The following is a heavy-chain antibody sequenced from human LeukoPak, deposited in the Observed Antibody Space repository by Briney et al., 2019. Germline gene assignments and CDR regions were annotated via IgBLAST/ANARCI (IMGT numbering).Heavy chain of an antibody. CDR2: IIPIFGTA. J-gene: IGHJ3*02. D-gene: IGHD3-22*01. CDR1: GGTFSSYA. V-gene: IGHV1-69*06. CDR3: ARDQQWANYYDSSGYYHAFDI. Sequence: GASVKVSCKASGGTFSSYAISWVRQAPGQGLEWMGGIIPIFGTANYAQKFQGRVTITADKSTSTAYMQLSSLRSEDTAVYYCARDQQWANYYDSSGYYHAFDIWGQGTMVTVSS.